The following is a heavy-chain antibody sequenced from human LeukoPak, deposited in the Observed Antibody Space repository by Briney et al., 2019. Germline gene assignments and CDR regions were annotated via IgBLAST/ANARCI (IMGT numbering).Heavy chain of an antibody. J-gene: IGHJ4*02. CDR2: ISGSDDNT. Sequence: PGETLRLSCAASGFTFSSYGMTWVRQAPGKGLEWVSGISGSDDNTWYADSVKGRFTISRDNSKKTLDLQMHSLRAEDTAVYYCAKASVWTMVRVVSYFDEWGQGIQVTVSS. V-gene: IGHV3-23*01. CDR1: GFTFSSYG. CDR3: AKASVWTMVRVVSYFDE. D-gene: IGHD3-10*01.